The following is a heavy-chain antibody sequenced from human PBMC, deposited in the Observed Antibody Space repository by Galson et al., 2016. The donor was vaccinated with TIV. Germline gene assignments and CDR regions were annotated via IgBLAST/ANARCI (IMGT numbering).Heavy chain of an antibody. D-gene: IGHD3-16*02. J-gene: IGHJ6*02. CDR1: GYTFIGFY. CDR2: INPNSGGT. Sequence: SVKVSCKASGYTFIGFYIHWLRQAPGQGLEWMGWINPNSGGTDYAQKFQGRVTMTWDTSTPTAYMELSSLRSDDTALYYCARRITFGGVIVIGSGVDVGGQGTTVTFSS. CDR3: ARRITFGGVIVIGSGVDV. V-gene: IGHV1-2*02.